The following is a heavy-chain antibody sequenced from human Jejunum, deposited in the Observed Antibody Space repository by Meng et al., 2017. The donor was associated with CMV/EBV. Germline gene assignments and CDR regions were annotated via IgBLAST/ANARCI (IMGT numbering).Heavy chain of an antibody. CDR2: IQTKAEGGTT. J-gene: IGHJ4*02. CDR1: GFTFRNVW. D-gene: IGHD5/OR15-5a*01. CDR3: TTRIVSTGDY. V-gene: IGHV3-15*07. Sequence: CAASGFTFRNVWMNWVRQAPGKGLEWVGRIQTKAEGGTTEYAPLIKDRFTISRDDSKNTQYLQMNNLKTEDTAVYYCTTRIVSTGDYWGQGTLVTVSS.